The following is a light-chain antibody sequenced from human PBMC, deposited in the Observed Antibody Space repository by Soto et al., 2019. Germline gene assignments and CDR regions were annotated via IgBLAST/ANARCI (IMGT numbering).Light chain of an antibody. Sequence: EIVMTQSPATLSVSPGERATLSCRASQSISSNLAWYQQKPGQAPRLLIYGASTRATGIPARFSGSGSGTEFTLTISSLQSEDFAVYYCQQYKNWPPYTFGQGTKLEIK. V-gene: IGKV3-15*01. CDR1: QSISSN. CDR2: GAS. CDR3: QQYKNWPPYT. J-gene: IGKJ2*01.